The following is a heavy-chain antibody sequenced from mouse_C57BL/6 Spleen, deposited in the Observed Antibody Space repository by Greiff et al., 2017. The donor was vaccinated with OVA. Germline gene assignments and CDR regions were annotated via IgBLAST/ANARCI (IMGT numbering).Heavy chain of an antibody. CDR2: IDPETGGT. CDR3: TRPDYYGSSYGAY. Sequence: VQLQQSGAELGRPGASVTLSCKASGYTFTDYEMHWVKQTPVHGLEWIGAIDPETGGTAYNQKFKGKAILTADKSSSTAYMELRSLTSEDSAVYYCTRPDYYGSSYGAYWGQGTLVTVSA. CDR1: GYTFTDYE. D-gene: IGHD1-1*01. J-gene: IGHJ3*01. V-gene: IGHV1-15*01.